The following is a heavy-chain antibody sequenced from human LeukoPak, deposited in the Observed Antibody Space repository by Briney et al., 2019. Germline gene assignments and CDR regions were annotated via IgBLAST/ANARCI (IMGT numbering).Heavy chain of an antibody. J-gene: IGHJ6*03. V-gene: IGHV5-51*01. CDR2: IYPGDSDT. CDR1: GYTFTSYW. CDR3: ARHHIAAAAPLVPYMDV. D-gene: IGHD6-13*01. Sequence: HGESLKISCKSFGYTFTSYWIGWVRQMPGKGLEWMGIIYPGDSDTRYSPSFQGQVTISADKSISTAYLQWSSLRASDTAMYYCARHHIAAAAPLVPYMDVWGKGTTVTVSS.